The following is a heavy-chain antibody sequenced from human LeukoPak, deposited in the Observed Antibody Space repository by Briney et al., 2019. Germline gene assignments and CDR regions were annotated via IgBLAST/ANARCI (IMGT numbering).Heavy chain of an antibody. CDR1: RFTFSSYS. D-gene: IGHD6-13*01. Sequence: GGSLRLSCAASRFTFSSYSMNWVRQAPGKGLEWVSSISSSSSYIYYADSVKGRFTISRDNAKNSLYLQMNSLRAEDTAVYYCARDVDSSSWDTYYYYYYYMDVWGKGTTVTISS. V-gene: IGHV3-21*01. CDR3: ARDVDSSSWDTYYYYYYYMDV. J-gene: IGHJ6*03. CDR2: ISSSSSYI.